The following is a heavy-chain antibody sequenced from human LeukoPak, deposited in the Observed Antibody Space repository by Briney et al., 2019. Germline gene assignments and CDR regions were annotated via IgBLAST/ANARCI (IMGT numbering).Heavy chain of an antibody. CDR3: ARFIVVVPAAHGDY. D-gene: IGHD2-2*01. CDR2: ISAYSDNT. CDR1: GYTFTSYG. V-gene: IGHV1-18*01. J-gene: IGHJ4*02. Sequence: ASVNVSCKASGYTFTSYGISWVRQAPGQGLEWMGWISAYSDNTNYAQKLQGRVTMTTDTSTSTAYMELRSLRSDDTAVYYCARFIVVVPAAHGDYWGQGTLVTVSS.